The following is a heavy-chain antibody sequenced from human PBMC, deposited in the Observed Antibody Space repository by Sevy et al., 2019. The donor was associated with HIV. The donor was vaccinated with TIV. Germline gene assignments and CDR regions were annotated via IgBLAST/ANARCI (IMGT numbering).Heavy chain of an antibody. D-gene: IGHD3-9*01. V-gene: IGHV4-59*11. J-gene: IGHJ4*02. CDR3: SGSGSLGFFDLGFDY. CDR2: VFSSGNT. CDR1: GGSISGHH. Sequence: SETLSLICSVSGGSISGHHWSWIRRPPGKGLQWVGCVFSSGNTKYNPSLKSRVTISADTSKSHFSLKLTSATTADTAVYFLSGSGSLGFFDLGFDYWGQGTLVTVSS.